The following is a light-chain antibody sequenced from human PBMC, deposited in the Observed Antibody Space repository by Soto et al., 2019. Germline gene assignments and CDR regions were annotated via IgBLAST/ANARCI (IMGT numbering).Light chain of an antibody. J-gene: IGKJ4*01. CDR2: TAS. CDR3: QQSYSATT. Sequence: DIQMTQSPSSLSASVGDRVTITCRASQSISNYLNWYQQKPGKAPKLLIYTASTLQSGVPSRFSGSGSGTDFTLTISSLQPEDFATYYCQQSYSATTFGGGNKVEIK. CDR1: QSISNY. V-gene: IGKV1-39*01.